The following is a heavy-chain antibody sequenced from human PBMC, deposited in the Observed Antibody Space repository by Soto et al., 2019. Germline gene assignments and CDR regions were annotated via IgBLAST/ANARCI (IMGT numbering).Heavy chain of an antibody. V-gene: IGHV4-4*07. D-gene: IGHD1-1*01. CDR2: IYATGTT. Sequence: SETLSLTCTVSGASISGFYWSWIRKSAGKGLEWIARIYATGTTDYNPSLKSRVMMSVDTSKKQFSPKLRSVTAADTAVYYCVRDGTKTLRDWFDPWGQGISVTVSS. CDR1: GASISGFY. CDR3: VRDGTKTLRDWFDP. J-gene: IGHJ5*02.